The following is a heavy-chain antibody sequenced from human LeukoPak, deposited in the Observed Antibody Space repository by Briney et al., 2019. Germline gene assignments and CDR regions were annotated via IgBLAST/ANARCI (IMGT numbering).Heavy chain of an antibody. J-gene: IGHJ6*03. CDR2: INSDGSST. V-gene: IGHV3-74*01. CDR3: ARRSSAARLWYMDV. CDR1: GFTFSSYW. Sequence: PGGSLRLSCAASGFTFSSYWMHWVRQAPGKGLVWVSRINSDGSSTSYADSVKGRFTISRDNAKNTLYLQMNSLRAEDTAVYYCARRSSAARLWYMDVWGKGTTVTVSS. D-gene: IGHD6-6*01.